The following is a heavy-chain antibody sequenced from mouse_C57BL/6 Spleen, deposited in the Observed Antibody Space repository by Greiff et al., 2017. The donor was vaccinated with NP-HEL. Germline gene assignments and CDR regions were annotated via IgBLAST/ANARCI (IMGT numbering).Heavy chain of an antibody. J-gene: IGHJ4*01. CDR2: IYPGDGDT. CDR1: GYAFSSYW. V-gene: IGHV1-80*01. CDR3: ARGDPSYAMDY. Sequence: QVQLQQSGAELVKPGASVKISCKASGYAFSSYWMNWVKQRPGKGLEWIGQIYPGDGDTNYNGKFKGKATLTADKSSSTAYMQLSSLTSEDSAVYFCARGDPSYAMDYWGQGTSVTVSS.